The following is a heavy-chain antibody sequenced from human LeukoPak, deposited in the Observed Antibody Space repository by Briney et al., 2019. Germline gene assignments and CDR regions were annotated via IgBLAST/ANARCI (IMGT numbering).Heavy chain of an antibody. Sequence: ASVKVSCKXSGYTLTELSMHWVRQAPGKGLEWMGGFDPEDGETIYAQKFQGRVTMTEDTSTDTAYMELSSLRSEDTAVYYCATVDMATIWFNYWGQGTLVTVSS. CDR3: ATVDMATIWFNY. V-gene: IGHV1-24*01. CDR2: FDPEDGET. CDR1: GYTLTELS. J-gene: IGHJ4*02. D-gene: IGHD5-24*01.